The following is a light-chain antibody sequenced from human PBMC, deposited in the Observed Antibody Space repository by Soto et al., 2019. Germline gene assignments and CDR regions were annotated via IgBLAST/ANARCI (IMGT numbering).Light chain of an antibody. Sequence: QSALTQPASVSGSPGQSITISCTGTSSDVGGYDCVSWYQQHPGKAPKLMIYDVSNRPSGVPNRFSGSKSGNTASLTISGLQAEDEADYYCSSYTTSSTVVFGGGTKLTVL. CDR1: SSDVGGYDC. CDR3: SSYTTSSTVV. CDR2: DVS. J-gene: IGLJ2*01. V-gene: IGLV2-14*01.